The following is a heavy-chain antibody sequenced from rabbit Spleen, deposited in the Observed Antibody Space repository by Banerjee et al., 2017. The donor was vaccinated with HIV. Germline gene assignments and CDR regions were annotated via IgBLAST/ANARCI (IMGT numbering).Heavy chain of an antibody. D-gene: IGHD8-1*01. V-gene: IGHV1S40*01. J-gene: IGHJ6*01. Sequence: QSLEESGGGLVKPEGSLKLSCTASGFSFSSGRYMGWVRQAPGKGLEWIACIEGGSSAFSYFANWAKGRFTISKTSSTTVTLQMTSLTAADTATYFCARDSGSSFSSYGMDLWGQGTLVTVS. CDR1: GFSFSSGRY. CDR3: ARDSGSSFSSYGMDL. CDR2: IEGGSSAFS.